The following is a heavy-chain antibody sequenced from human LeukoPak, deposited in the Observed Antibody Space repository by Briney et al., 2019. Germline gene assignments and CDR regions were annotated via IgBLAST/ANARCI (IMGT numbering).Heavy chain of an antibody. CDR1: GYTFTGYY. CDR3: ARAAHGGDHFDY. Sequence: ASVKVSCKASGYTFTGYYIHWVRQAPGQGLEWMGWINPNSGGTNYAQKFQGRVTMTRDTSISTAYMELSRLRSDDTAVYYCARAAHGGDHFDYWGQGTLVTVSS. D-gene: IGHD3-10*01. V-gene: IGHV1-2*02. CDR2: INPNSGGT. J-gene: IGHJ4*02.